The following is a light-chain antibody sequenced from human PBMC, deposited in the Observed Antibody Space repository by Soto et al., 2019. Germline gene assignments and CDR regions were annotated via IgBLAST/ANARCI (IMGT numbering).Light chain of an antibody. Sequence: DIQITQSPPTLSASVGDRGTLTCRASLSISNWLAWYQQKPGKAPNLLIYRASSLESGVPSRLSVSGSGTEFTLTISSLQPDDFATYDCQQYNNYLSFGQGTKV. CDR1: LSISNW. CDR3: QQYNNYLS. J-gene: IGKJ1*01. V-gene: IGKV1-5*01. CDR2: RAS.